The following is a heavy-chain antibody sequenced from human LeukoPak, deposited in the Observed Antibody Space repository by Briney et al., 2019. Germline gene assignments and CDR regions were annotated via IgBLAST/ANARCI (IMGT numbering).Heavy chain of an antibody. CDR1: GFTFSSYG. V-gene: IGHV3-33*01. CDR2: IWYDGSNK. Sequence: RGSLRLSCAASGFTFSSYGMHWVRQAPGKGLEWVAVIWYDGSNKYYADSVKGRFTISRDNSKNTLYLQMNSLRAEDTAVYYCARGDYYDSSVYYSDYWGPGTLCTVSS. CDR3: ARGDYYDSSVYYSDY. D-gene: IGHD3-22*01. J-gene: IGHJ4*01.